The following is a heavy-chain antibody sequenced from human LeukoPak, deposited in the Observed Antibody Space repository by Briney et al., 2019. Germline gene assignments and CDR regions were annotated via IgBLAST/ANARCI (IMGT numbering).Heavy chain of an antibody. Sequence: LSLTCAVYGGSFSGYYMSWIRQAPGKGLEWVSYISSSGSTIYYADSVKGRFTISRDNAKNSLYLQMNSLRAEDTAVYYCARDVGLLPHFDYWGQGTLVTVSS. V-gene: IGHV3-11*04. CDR2: ISSSGSTI. CDR1: GGSFSGYY. CDR3: ARDVGLLPHFDY. D-gene: IGHD2-15*01. J-gene: IGHJ4*02.